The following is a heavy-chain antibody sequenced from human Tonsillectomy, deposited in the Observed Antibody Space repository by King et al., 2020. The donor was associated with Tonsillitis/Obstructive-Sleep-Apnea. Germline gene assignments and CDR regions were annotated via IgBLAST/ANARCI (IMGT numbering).Heavy chain of an antibody. CDR3: AKGKDNSGWYYYGMDV. V-gene: IGHV3-23*04. J-gene: IGHJ6*02. Sequence: DVQLVESGGGLVQPGGSLRLSCAASGFTFSSYAMNWVRQAPGKGLEWVSAISGSGGGTYSANSVRGRFTISRDNSKNTLYLQMNSLTVEDTAVYYCAKGKDNSGWYYYGMDVWGQGTTVTVSS. CDR1: GFTFSSYA. D-gene: IGHD6-19*01. CDR2: ISGSGGGT.